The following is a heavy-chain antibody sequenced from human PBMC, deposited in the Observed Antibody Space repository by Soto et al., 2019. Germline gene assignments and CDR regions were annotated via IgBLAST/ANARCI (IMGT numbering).Heavy chain of an antibody. V-gene: IGHV4-59*08. CDR2: VYYTGGT. CDR1: GGSISSYY. Sequence: QVQLQESGPGLVKPSETLSLTCTVSGGSISSYYWTWIRQPPGKGLEWIGYVYYTGGTNFNPSLKSRATISVDTSKNQFSLKMTSVTAADTAVYYCARRYGDYGDAFDIWGQGTLVTVSS. D-gene: IGHD4-17*01. J-gene: IGHJ3*02. CDR3: ARRYGDYGDAFDI.